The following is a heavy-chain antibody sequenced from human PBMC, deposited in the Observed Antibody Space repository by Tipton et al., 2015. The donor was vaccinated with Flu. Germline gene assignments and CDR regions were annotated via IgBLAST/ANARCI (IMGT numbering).Heavy chain of an antibody. J-gene: IGHJ4*02. V-gene: IGHV4-38-2*02. CDR2: IYDRGGA. CDR3: ARDYDS. Sequence: LRLSCTISGDSISSDYYWGWIRQPPGKGLEWVGGIYDRGGADYSPSVKGRVTISADTSKNEVFLQLRSVTAADTAIYYCARDYDSWGQGTLVTVSS. CDR1: GDSISSDYY.